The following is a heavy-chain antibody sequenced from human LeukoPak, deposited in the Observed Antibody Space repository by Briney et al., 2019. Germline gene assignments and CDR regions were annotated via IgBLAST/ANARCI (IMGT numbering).Heavy chain of an antibody. D-gene: IGHD1-1*01. V-gene: IGHV5-51*01. J-gene: IGHJ4*02. CDR1: GYSFTSYW. Sequence: GESLKISCKGSGYSFTSYWIGWVRPMPGKGLEWMGIIYPGDSDTRYSPSFQGQVTISADKSISTAYLQWSSLKASGTAMYYCARRYWNDEYYFDYWGQGTLVPVSS. CDR3: ARRYWNDEYYFDY. CDR2: IYPGDSDT.